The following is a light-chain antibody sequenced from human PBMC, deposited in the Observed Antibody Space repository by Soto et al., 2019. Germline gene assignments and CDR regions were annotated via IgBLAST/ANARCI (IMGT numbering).Light chain of an antibody. CDR1: SSNIGAGYG. V-gene: IGLV1-40*01. J-gene: IGLJ1*01. CDR3: QYYDSSLSGYV. CDR2: GNS. Sequence: QSVLTQPPSVSGAPGQRVTISCTGTSSNIGAGYGVHWYQQLPGTAPKLLIYGNSNRPSGVPDRFSGSKSGTSASLAITGLQAEDEADYYCQYYDSSLSGYVFGTGTKITV.